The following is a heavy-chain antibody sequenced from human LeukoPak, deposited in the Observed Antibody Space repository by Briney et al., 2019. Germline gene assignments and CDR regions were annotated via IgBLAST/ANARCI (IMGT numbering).Heavy chain of an antibody. CDR3: ARQLGATIDAFDI. Sequence: PSETLSLTCAVSGYSISSGYYWGWIRQPPGKRLEWIGSIYHSGSTYYNPSLKSRVTISVDTSKNQFSLKLSSVTAADTAVYYCARQLGATIDAFDIWGQGTMVTVSS. V-gene: IGHV4-38-2*01. CDR1: GYSISSGYY. J-gene: IGHJ3*02. CDR2: IYHSGST. D-gene: IGHD1-26*01.